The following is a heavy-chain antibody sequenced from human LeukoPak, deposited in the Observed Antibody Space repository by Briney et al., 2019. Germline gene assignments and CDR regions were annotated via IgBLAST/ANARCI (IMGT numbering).Heavy chain of an antibody. CDR1: GYTFTSYA. V-gene: IGHV1-3*01. CDR3: ARDSTNIAPRPRAMDV. D-gene: IGHD6-6*01. Sequence: ASVKSSCKASGYTFTSYAMHWVRQAPGQRLEWMGWINAGNGNTKYSQKFQGRVTITRDTSASTAYMELSSLRSEDTAVYYCARDSTNIAPRPRAMDVWGKGTTVTVSS. J-gene: IGHJ6*03. CDR2: INAGNGNT.